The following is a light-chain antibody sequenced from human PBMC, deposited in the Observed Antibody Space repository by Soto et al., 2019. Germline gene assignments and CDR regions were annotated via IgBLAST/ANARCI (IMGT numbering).Light chain of an antibody. CDR3: QQSYSTPPGT. CDR1: QSISSY. J-gene: IGKJ1*01. V-gene: IGKV1-39*01. Sequence: DIQMTQSPSSLSASVGDRVTITCRASQSISSYLNWYQQKPGKAPNLLIYDASTLHSGVPSRFSGSGSGTDFTLTISSLQPEDFATYYCQQSYSTPPGTFGQGTKVDIK. CDR2: DAS.